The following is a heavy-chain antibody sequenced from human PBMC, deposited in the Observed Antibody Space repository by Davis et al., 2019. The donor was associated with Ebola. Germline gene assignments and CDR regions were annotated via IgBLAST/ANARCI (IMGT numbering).Heavy chain of an antibody. V-gene: IGHV5-51*01. CDR1: GGTFSSYA. D-gene: IGHD6-19*01. CDR2: IYPGDSDT. Sequence: KVSCKASGGTFSSYAISWVRQAPGQGLEWMGIIYPGDSDTRYSPSFQGQVTISADKSISTAYLQWSSLKASDTAMYYCARPAGYSSGWPRLDFDYWGQGTLVTVSS. J-gene: IGHJ4*02. CDR3: ARPAGYSSGWPRLDFDY.